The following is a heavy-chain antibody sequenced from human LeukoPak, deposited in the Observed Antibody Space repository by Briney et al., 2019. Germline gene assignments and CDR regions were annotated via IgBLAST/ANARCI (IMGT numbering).Heavy chain of an antibody. CDR3: ARLRWARYFDY. D-gene: IGHD4-23*01. V-gene: IGHV3-30*03. J-gene: IGHJ4*02. CDR2: ISYDGSNK. Sequence: PGGSLRLSCAASEFTFSSYGMHWVRQAPGKGLEWVAVISYDGSNKYYADSVKGRFTISRDNAKNSLYLQMNSLRAEDTAVYYCARLRWARYFDYWGQGTLVTVSS. CDR1: EFTFSSYG.